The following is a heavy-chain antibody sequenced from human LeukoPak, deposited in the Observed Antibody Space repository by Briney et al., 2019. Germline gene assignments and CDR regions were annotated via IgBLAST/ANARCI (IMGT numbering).Heavy chain of an antibody. V-gene: IGHV4-38-2*02. CDR2: IYHSGST. Sequence: SETLSLTCTVSGYSISSGYYWGWIRQPPGKGLEWIGSIYHSGSTYYNPPLKSRVTISVDTSKNQFSLKLSSVTAADTAVYYCARDTRAVITRTGFDYWGQGTLVTVSS. CDR3: ARDTRAVITRTGFDY. J-gene: IGHJ4*02. CDR1: GYSISSGYY. D-gene: IGHD3-22*01.